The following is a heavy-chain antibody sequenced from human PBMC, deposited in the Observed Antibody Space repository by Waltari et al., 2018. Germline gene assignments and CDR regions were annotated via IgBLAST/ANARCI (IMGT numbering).Heavy chain of an antibody. V-gene: IGHV3-53*02. CDR3: ARAPDYYYYMDV. CDR2: IYSGGST. J-gene: IGHJ6*03. CDR1: GFTVSSNY. Sequence: EVQLVETGGGLIQPGGSLRLSCAASGFTVSSNYMSWVRQAPGKGLEWVSVIYSGGSTYYADSVKGRFTISRDNSKNTLYLQMNSLRAEDTAVYYCARAPDYYYYMDVWGKGTTVTVSS.